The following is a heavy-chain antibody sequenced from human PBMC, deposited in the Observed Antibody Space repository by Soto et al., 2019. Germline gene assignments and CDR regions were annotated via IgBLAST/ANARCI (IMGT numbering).Heavy chain of an antibody. J-gene: IGHJ6*02. V-gene: IGHV5-10-1*01. CDR2: IDPRDSYS. Sequence: GESLKISCQASGYTFSAFWITWVRQMPGKGLEWMATIDPRDSYSNYSLSFQGHVTISADKSIGSAYLHWSTLEASDTAIYYCARLSTGFCTKNTCQHYFGMDVWGQGTTVTVSS. CDR1: GYTFSAFW. CDR3: ARLSTGFCTKNTCQHYFGMDV. D-gene: IGHD2-8*01.